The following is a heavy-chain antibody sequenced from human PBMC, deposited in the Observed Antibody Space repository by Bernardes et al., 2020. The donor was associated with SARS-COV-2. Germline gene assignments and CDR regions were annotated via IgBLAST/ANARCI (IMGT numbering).Heavy chain of an antibody. CDR1: GGSITSGGYY. CDR2: MFRSGNT. D-gene: IGHD3-22*01. J-gene: IGHJ1*01. Sequence: SETLSLTCTVSGGSITSGGYYWSWIRQLPGRGLEWIGYMFRSGNTHYNPSLRSRVTISVDTSKNQFSLSLSSVTAADTAVYYCARDSLYDSRAYRLQRWGQGTLVTVSS. CDR3: ARDSLYDSRAYRLQR. V-gene: IGHV4-31*03.